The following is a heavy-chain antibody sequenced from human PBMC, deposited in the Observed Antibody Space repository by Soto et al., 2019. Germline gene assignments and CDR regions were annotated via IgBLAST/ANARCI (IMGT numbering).Heavy chain of an antibody. V-gene: IGHV3-23*01. D-gene: IGHD4-17*01. J-gene: IGHJ3*02. Sequence: PSETLSLTCTVSGGSMSSGGYYWGWVRQAPGKGLEWVSAISNNGYDTYYAESVKGRFTISRDNSINTMYLQMSRLRTEDTAVYYCAHPRGYGVFDAVDIWGQGTMVTVSS. CDR1: GGSMSSGGYY. CDR3: AHPRGYGVFDAVDI. CDR2: ISNNGYDT.